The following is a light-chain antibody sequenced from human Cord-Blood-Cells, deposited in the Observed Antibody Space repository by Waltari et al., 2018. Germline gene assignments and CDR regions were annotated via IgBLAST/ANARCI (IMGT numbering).Light chain of an antibody. Sequence: EIVLTQSPATLSLSPGERATLSCRASQSVSSYLAWYQQKPGQGPRLRIYDASNRATGIPARFSGSGSGTDFTLTISSLEPEDFAVYYCQQRSNWPITFGQGTRLEIK. J-gene: IGKJ5*01. V-gene: IGKV3-11*01. CDR2: DAS. CDR1: QSVSSY. CDR3: QQRSNWPIT.